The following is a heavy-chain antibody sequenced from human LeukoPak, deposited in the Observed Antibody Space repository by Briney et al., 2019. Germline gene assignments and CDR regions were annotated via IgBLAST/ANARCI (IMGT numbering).Heavy chain of an antibody. CDR3: ARALAVAGLDY. D-gene: IGHD6-19*01. CDR2: IYHSGST. Sequence: SETLSLTCTVSGGSISSSSYYWGWIRQPPGKGLEWIGYIYHSGSTYYNPSLKSRVTISVDRSKNQFSLKLSSVTAADTAVYYCARALAVAGLDYWGQGTLVTVSS. V-gene: IGHV4-30-2*01. J-gene: IGHJ4*02. CDR1: GGSISSSSYY.